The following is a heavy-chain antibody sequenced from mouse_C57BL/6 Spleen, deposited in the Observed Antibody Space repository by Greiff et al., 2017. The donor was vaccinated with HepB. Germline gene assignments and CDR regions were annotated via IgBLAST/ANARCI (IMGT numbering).Heavy chain of an antibody. J-gene: IGHJ4*01. Sequence: EVNLVESGGGLVQPGGSMKLSCVASGFTFSNYWMNWVRQSPEKGLEWVAQIRLKSDNYATHYAESVKGRFTISRDDSNSSVYLQMNNLRAEDTGIYYCTATLLYYAMDYWGQGTSVTVSS. CDR3: TATLLYYAMDY. CDR1: GFTFSNYW. V-gene: IGHV6-3*01. CDR2: IRLKSDNYAT.